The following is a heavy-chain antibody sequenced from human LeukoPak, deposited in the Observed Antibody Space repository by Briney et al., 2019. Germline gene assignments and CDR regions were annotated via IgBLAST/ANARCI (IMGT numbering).Heavy chain of an antibody. CDR2: INPSAGTT. Sequence: GASVKVSCKASGYTITSYYMHWVRQAPAQGLEWMGIINPSAGTTSYAQKFQGRVTMTRDTSTSTVYMELSSLSSEDTAVYYCARDYCDSAGCYPMYDYWGQGTLVTVSS. J-gene: IGHJ4*02. D-gene: IGHD3-22*01. V-gene: IGHV1-46*01. CDR3: ARDYCDSAGCYPMYDY. CDR1: GYTITSYY.